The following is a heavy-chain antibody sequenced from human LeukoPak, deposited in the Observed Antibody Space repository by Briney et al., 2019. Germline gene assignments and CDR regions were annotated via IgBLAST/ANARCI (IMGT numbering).Heavy chain of an antibody. CDR1: GGSIRSYY. D-gene: IGHD3-22*01. Sequence: PSETLSLTCTVSGGSIRSYYWSWIRQPAGKGLEWIGRIYTSGSTNYNPSLKSRVTMSIDTSKNQFSLKLSSVTAADTAVYYCATMVVIKGANAFDIWGQGTMVIVSS. V-gene: IGHV4-4*07. J-gene: IGHJ3*02. CDR2: IYTSGST. CDR3: ATMVVIKGANAFDI.